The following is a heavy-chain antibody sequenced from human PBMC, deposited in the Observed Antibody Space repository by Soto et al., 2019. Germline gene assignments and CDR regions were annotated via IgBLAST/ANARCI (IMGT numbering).Heavy chain of an antibody. J-gene: IGHJ4*02. CDR3: ASRGPIEFDY. V-gene: IGHV3-30*03. D-gene: IGHD2-21*01. CDR2: ISYDGSNK. CDR1: GFTFSSYG. Sequence: QVQLVESGGGVVQPGRSLRLSCAASGFTFSSYGMHWVRQAPGKGLEWVAVISYDGSNKYYADSVKGRFTISRDNSKNTLYLQMNSLRAEDTAVYYCASRGPIEFDYWGRGTLVTVSS.